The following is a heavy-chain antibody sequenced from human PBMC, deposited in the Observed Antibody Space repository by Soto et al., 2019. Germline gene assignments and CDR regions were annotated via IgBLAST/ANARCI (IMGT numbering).Heavy chain of an antibody. Sequence: QVQLVQSGAEVKKPGASVKVSCKASGYSFSRYGITWVRQAPGQGLEWMGWISAYNGDTKYAQNLQGRVTMTTDTASNTAQMQMRGLRSDGTAVYYFAIDVGSAVGIENGLDIAGQGTMVTVSS. D-gene: IGHD1-20*01. V-gene: IGHV1-18*01. CDR3: AIDVGSAVGIENGLDI. CDR2: ISAYNGDT. J-gene: IGHJ3*02. CDR1: GYSFSRYG.